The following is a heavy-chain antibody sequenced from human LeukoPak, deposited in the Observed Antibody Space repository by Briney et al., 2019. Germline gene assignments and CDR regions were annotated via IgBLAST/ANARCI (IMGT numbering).Heavy chain of an antibody. Sequence: GESLKISCKGSGYSFTSYWIGWVRQMPGKGLEWMGIIYPGDSDTRYSPSFQGQVTISADKSISTACLQWSSLKASDTAMYYCARCIAVAGPEIVDAFDIWGQGTMVTVSS. V-gene: IGHV5-51*01. CDR2: IYPGDSDT. CDR3: ARCIAVAGPEIVDAFDI. D-gene: IGHD6-19*01. J-gene: IGHJ3*02. CDR1: GYSFTSYW.